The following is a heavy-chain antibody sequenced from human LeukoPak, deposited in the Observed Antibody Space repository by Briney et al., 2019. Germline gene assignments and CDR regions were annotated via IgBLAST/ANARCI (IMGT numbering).Heavy chain of an antibody. CDR2: INPNSGGT. D-gene: IGHD6-13*01. CDR1: GYTFTGYY. CDR3: ASRGIAAAEYFQH. J-gene: IGHJ1*01. Sequence: ASVKVSCKASGYTFTGYYMHWVRQAPGQGLEWMGWINPNSGGTNYAQKFQGWVTMTRDTSISTAYMELSRLRSDDTAVYYCASRGIAAAEYFQHWGQGTLVTVSS. V-gene: IGHV1-2*04.